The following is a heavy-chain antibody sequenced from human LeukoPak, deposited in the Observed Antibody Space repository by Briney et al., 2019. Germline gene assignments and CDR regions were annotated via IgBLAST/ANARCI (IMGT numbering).Heavy chain of an antibody. CDR1: GFTFTSYA. J-gene: IGHJ6*02. CDR2: ISGSGVSP. CDR3: AKDRISVADRYYYYYYGLDV. V-gene: IGHV3-23*01. Sequence: GGSLRLSCAASGFTFTSYAMTWVRQAPGKGLQWVSTISGSGVSPYYADSVRGRFTISRGNSENTVHLQMNSLRAEDTAVYYCAKDRISVADRYYYYYYGLDVWGQGTTVTVSS. D-gene: IGHD6-19*01.